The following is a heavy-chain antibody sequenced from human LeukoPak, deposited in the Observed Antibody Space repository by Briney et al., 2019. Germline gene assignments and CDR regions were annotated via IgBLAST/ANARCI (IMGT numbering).Heavy chain of an antibody. CDR2: ISGSGGST. CDR3: ARVGDFWSGCDY. D-gene: IGHD3-3*01. CDR1: GFTFSSYA. V-gene: IGHV3-23*01. J-gene: IGHJ4*02. Sequence: GGSLRLSYAASGFTFSSYAMSWVRQAPGKGLEWVSAISGSGGSTYYADSVKGRFTISRDNAKNTLYLQMNSLRAEDTAVYYCARVGDFWSGCDYWGQGTLVTVSS.